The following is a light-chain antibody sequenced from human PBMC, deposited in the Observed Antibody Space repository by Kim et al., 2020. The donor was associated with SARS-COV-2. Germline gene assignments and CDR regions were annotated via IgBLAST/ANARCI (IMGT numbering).Light chain of an antibody. CDR2: AAS. CDR3: QHYYTYPRT. Sequence: ASPEDRDTIPCRASQNISSYLAWYQQKPGKTPKLLIYAASTLQDGVPSRFSGSGSGTDFTLTISCLQSEDFATYYCQHYYTYPRTFGGGTQVDIK. V-gene: IGKV1-8*01. J-gene: IGKJ4*01. CDR1: QNISSY.